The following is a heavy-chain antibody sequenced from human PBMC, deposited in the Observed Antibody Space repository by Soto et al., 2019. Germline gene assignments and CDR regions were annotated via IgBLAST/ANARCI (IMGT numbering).Heavy chain of an antibody. Sequence: QVQLQESGPGLVKPSETLSLTCTVSGASVNDYYWNWVRQPPGKGLEWIGFIHYTGSRIFNPSLQSRVTMSVDVSKSQFSLRLTSVTAADTAVYYCARWGGPAVKAYDIWGQGTTVTVSS. CDR1: GASVNDYY. CDR2: IHYTGSR. CDR3: ARWGGPAVKAYDI. J-gene: IGHJ3*02. D-gene: IGHD2-15*01. V-gene: IGHV4-59*02.